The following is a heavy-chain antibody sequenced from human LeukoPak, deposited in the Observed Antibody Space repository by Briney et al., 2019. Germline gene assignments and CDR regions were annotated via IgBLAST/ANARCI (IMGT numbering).Heavy chain of an antibody. D-gene: IGHD2-2*01. CDR1: GFTFSSYG. Sequence: GGSLRLSCAASGFTFSSYGLHWVRQAPGQGLVWLAVIWYDGSEKYYADSVKGRFTISRDNSKNTLYLQMSSLRVEDTALYYCARGGCRSTSCYDYWGQGTLVTVSS. CDR2: IWYDGSEK. V-gene: IGHV3-33*01. CDR3: ARGGCRSTSCYDY. J-gene: IGHJ4*02.